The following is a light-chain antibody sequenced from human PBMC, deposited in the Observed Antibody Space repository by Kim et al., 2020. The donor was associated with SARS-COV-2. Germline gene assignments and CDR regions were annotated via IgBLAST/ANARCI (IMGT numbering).Light chain of an antibody. Sequence: AFVGDSVTITCRESQGISSALAWYQQTSGKAPKLLIYDASNLESGVPSRFSGSGSGTDFTLTISSVQPEDFATYFCQQFYSYPITFGQGTRLEIK. CDR3: QQFYSYPIT. CDR1: QGISSA. J-gene: IGKJ5*01. CDR2: DAS. V-gene: IGKV1-13*02.